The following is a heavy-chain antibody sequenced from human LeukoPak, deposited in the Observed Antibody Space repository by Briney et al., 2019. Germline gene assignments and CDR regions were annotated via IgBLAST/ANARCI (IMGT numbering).Heavy chain of an antibody. CDR2: IEYSGKT. D-gene: IGHD6-19*01. CDR3: ARVLEGSSGQHWYFDL. J-gene: IGHJ2*01. CDR1: GGSMSSSSYR. Sequence: SETLSLTCTVSGGSMSSSSYRWGWIRQPPGKGLEWIANIEYSGKTYYNPSLKSRVTISVDTSKNQFSLRLSSVTAADTAVYYCARVLEGSSGQHWYFDLWGRGTLVTVSS. V-gene: IGHV4-39*01.